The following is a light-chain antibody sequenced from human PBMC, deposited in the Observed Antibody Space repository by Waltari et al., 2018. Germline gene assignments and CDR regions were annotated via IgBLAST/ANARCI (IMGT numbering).Light chain of an antibody. J-gene: IGLJ2*01. Sequence: SSELTQDPAVSVAMGQTVTITFQRKALRSYNPHWYQQRPGQAPNLIMYDKNNRPSGVPDRFSGSNSDNTASLTITGAQAEDEASYYCHSRDASGVGGSFGGGTKLTVL. V-gene: IGLV3-19*01. CDR1: ALRSYN. CDR3: HSRDASGVGGS. CDR2: DKN.